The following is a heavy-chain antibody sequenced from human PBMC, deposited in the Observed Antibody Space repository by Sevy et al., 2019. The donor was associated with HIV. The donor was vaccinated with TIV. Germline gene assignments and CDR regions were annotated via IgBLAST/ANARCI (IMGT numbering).Heavy chain of an antibody. V-gene: IGHV1-2*04. D-gene: IGHD3-16*01. CDR3: ARVRGDMITFGGVTSDAFDI. CDR1: GYTFTGYY. J-gene: IGHJ3*02. Sequence: ASVKVSCKASGYTFTGYYMHWVRQAPGQGLEWMGWINPNSGGTNYAQKFQGWVTMTRETSISTAYMELSRLRFDDTGVYYCARVRGDMITFGGVTSDAFDIWGQGTMVTVSS. CDR2: INPNSGGT.